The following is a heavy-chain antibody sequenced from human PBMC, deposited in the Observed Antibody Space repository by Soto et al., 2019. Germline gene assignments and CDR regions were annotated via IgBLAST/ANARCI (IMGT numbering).Heavy chain of an antibody. Sequence: PGGSLRLSCAASGFIFSSYSMHWVRQAPGKGLEWVAVISYDGSNKYYADSVKGRFTISRDNSKNTLYLQMNSLRAEDTAVYYCAREYGISGAAFDIWGQGTMVTVSS. CDR2: ISYDGSNK. D-gene: IGHD5-12*01. J-gene: IGHJ3*02. CDR3: AREYGISGAAFDI. CDR1: GFIFSSYS. V-gene: IGHV3-30-3*01.